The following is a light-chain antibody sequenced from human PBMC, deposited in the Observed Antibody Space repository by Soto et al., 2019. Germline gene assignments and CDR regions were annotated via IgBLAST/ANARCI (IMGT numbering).Light chain of an antibody. CDR3: QQYGGSPRT. CDR2: DAS. V-gene: IGKV3-20*01. J-gene: IGKJ1*01. Sequence: EIVLTQSPGTLSLSPGKRATLSCRASQSVSSSSLAWYQQKRGQAPRLLIHDASSRATGIPDRFSGSGSGTDFTLTISRLEPEDFAVYYCQQYGGSPRTFGQGTKVEVK. CDR1: QSVSSSS.